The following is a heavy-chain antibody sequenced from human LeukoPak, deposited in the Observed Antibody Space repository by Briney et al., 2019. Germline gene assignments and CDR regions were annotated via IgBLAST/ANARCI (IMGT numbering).Heavy chain of an antibody. D-gene: IGHD3-22*01. CDR3: ARDAHPGRITMIVVGSNYYYGMDV. Sequence: GASVKVSCKASGYTFTSYGISWVRQAPGQGLEWMGWISAYNGNTNYAQKLQGRVTMTTDTSTSTAYMELRSLRSDDTAVYYCARDAHPGRITMIVVGSNYYYGMDVWGQGTTVTASS. CDR2: ISAYNGNT. V-gene: IGHV1-18*01. J-gene: IGHJ6*02. CDR1: GYTFTSYG.